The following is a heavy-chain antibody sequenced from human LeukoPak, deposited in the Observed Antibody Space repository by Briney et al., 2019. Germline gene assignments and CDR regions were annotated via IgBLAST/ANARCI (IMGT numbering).Heavy chain of an antibody. CDR3: ARGSRWYGGPAGIDY. CDR2: INPNSGGT. D-gene: IGHD4-23*01. Sequence: ASVKVSCKASGYTFTGYYMHWVRQAPGQGLEWMGWINPNSGGTNYAQKFQGRVTMTRDTSISTAYMELSRLRSDDTAVYYCARGSRWYGGPAGIDYWGQGTLVTVSS. V-gene: IGHV1-2*02. CDR1: GYTFTGYY. J-gene: IGHJ4*02.